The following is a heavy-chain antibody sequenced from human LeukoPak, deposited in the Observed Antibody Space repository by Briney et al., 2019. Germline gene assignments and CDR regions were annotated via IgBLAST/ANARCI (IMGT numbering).Heavy chain of an antibody. V-gene: IGHV3-11*01. CDR3: ARVDRKGGPAYYGMDV. CDR1: GFTFSDYY. J-gene: IGHJ6*02. Sequence: GGSLRLSCAASGFTFSDYYMSWIRQAPGKGLEWVSYISSSGSTIYYADSVKGRFTISRDNAKNSLYLQMNSLRAEDTAVYYCARVDRKGGPAYYGMDVWGQGTTVTVSS. D-gene: IGHD1-14*01. CDR2: ISSSGSTI.